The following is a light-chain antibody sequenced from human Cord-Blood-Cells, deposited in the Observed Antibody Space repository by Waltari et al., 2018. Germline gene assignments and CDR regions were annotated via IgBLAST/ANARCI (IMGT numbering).Light chain of an antibody. J-gene: IGKJ2*02. CDR2: GAS. Sequence: SCRASQSVSSSYLAWYQQKPGQAPRLLIYGASSRATGIPDRFSGSGSGTDFTLTISRLEPEDFAVYYCQQYGSSGTFGQGTKLEIK. V-gene: IGKV3-20*01. CDR3: QQYGSSGT. CDR1: QSVSSSY.